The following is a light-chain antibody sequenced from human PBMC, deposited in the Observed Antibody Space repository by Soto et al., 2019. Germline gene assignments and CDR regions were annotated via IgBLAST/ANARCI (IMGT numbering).Light chain of an antibody. CDR1: QSLLYYDGNTY. J-gene: IGKJ4*01. CDR3: MQGTYLGLT. V-gene: IGKV2-30*01. CDR2: KVS. Sequence: DVVMTQSPLSLPVTLGQPASISCRSSQSLLYYDGNTYLNWFQQRPGQSPRRLIYKVSNRDSGVPDRFSGSGSGTDFTLEISRVEAEDVGVYYCMQGTYLGLTFGGGTKVEIK.